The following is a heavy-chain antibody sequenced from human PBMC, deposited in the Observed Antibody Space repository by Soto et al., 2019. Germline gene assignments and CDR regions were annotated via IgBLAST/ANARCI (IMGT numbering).Heavy chain of an antibody. Sequence: GGSLRLSCTGSGFAFSSHPMSWVRQSPERGLEWVSGISDGGDLTYNADSVRGRFTISRDNSKNTLFLQMNSLRVEDTAVYYCARRAFGSSRSFDIWGQGTMVTVSS. CDR2: ISDGGDLT. D-gene: IGHD6-6*01. V-gene: IGHV3-23*01. CDR1: GFAFSSHP. J-gene: IGHJ3*02. CDR3: ARRAFGSSRSFDI.